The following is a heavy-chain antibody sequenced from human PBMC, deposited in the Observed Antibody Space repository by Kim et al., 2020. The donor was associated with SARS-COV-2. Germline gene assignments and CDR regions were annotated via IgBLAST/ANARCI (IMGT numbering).Heavy chain of an antibody. Sequence: GGSLRLSCAASGFSFSEWWMDWVRQVPGKGPEWVARIDNDGTTTLYADSVKGRFTISRDNSKNTLYLQMTGLRADDTGVYYCTRGPFWGQGTLFTVSS. CDR3: TRGPF. CDR2: IDNDGTTT. CDR1: GFSFSEWW. V-gene: IGHV3-74*01. J-gene: IGHJ4*02.